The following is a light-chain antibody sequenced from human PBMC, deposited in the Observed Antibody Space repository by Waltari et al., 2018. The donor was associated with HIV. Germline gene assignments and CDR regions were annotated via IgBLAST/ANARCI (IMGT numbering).Light chain of an antibody. Sequence: DIEMTQSPDSLAVSLGESATINCKSSQRVLWSSNNKNYLAWYQQKPGQPPRLLIYWASTRESGVPDRFSGSGSGTDFTLTISSLQTEDVADYFCQQFYDTPLTFGGGTKVDI. CDR1: QRVLWSSNNKNY. V-gene: IGKV4-1*01. J-gene: IGKJ4*01. CDR3: QQFYDTPLT. CDR2: WAS.